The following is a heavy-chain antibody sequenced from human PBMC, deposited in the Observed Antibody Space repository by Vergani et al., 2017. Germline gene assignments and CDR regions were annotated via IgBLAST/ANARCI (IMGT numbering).Heavy chain of an antibody. CDR2: IDPSDSYT. V-gene: IGHV5-10-1*03. J-gene: IGHJ5*02. Sequence: EVQLVQSGAEVKKPGESLRISCKGSGYSFTSYWISWVRQMPGKGLEWMGRIDPSDSYTNYSPSFQGHVTISADKSMSTAYLQWSSLKASDTAMYYCARHPAHILWFGXLPSWGQGTLVTVSS. CDR1: GYSFTSYW. CDR3: ARHPAHILWFGXLPS. D-gene: IGHD3-10*01.